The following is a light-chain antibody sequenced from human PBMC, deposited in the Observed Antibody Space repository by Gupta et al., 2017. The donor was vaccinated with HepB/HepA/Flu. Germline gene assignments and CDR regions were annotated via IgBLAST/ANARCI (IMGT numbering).Light chain of an antibody. CDR3: QVWDSSTEGV. CDR2: RDS. J-gene: IGLJ3*02. Sequence: VSVALGQTARLTCGGNNIGSKNVHWYQQKPGQAPVLVIYRDSNRPSGIPERFSGSNSGNTATLTISGAQAGDEADYYCQVWDSSTEGVFGGGTKLTVL. V-gene: IGLV3-9*01. CDR1: NIGSKN.